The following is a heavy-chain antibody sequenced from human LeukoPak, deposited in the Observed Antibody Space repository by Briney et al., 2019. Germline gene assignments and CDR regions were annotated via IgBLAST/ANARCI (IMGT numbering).Heavy chain of an antibody. CDR3: AKAANDILTGYQGVYYYMDV. CDR2: ISWNSGDI. J-gene: IGHJ6*03. Sequence: GGSLRLSCAASGFTFDEYAMVWVRQAPGKGLEWVSGISWNSGDIYYADSVKGRFTISRDNAKNSLYLQMNSLRAEDTAVYYCAKAANDILTGYQGVYYYMDVWGKGTTVTISS. V-gene: IGHV3-9*01. CDR1: GFTFDEYA. D-gene: IGHD3-9*01.